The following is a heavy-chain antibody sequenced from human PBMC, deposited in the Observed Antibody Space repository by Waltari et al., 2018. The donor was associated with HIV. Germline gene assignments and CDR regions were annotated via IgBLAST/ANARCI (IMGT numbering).Heavy chain of an antibody. CDR1: GGSISSGSYY. V-gene: IGHV4-61*02. CDR2: IYASGST. CDR3: ARNGGNSEGYY. Sequence: QVQLQESGPGLVKPSQTLSLPCTVSGGSISSGSYYWSWIRQPAGKGLEWTGRIYASGSTNYNPSLKSRVTIAVDTSESQFSLELSSVTAADTAVYYCARNGGNSEGYYWGQGTLVTVSS. D-gene: IGHD2-21*02. J-gene: IGHJ4*02.